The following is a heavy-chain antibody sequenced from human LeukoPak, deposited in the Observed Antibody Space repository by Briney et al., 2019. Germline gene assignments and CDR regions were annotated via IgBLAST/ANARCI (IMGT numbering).Heavy chain of an antibody. V-gene: IGHV3-7*01. J-gene: IGHJ4*02. CDR2: IKQDGSEK. CDR3: ARELVGYCSSTSCYTRTPLNYFDY. Sequence: GGSLRLSCAASGFTFSSYWMSWVRQAPGKGLEWVANIKQDGSEKYYVDSVKGRFTISRDNAKNSLYLQMNSLRAEDTAVYYCARELVGYCSSTSCYTRTPLNYFDYWGQGTLVTVSS. CDR1: GFTFSSYW. D-gene: IGHD2-2*02.